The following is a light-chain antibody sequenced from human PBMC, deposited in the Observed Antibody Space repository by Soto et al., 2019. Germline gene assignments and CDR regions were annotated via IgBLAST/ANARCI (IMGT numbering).Light chain of an antibody. J-gene: IGKJ3*01. CDR2: EVS. Sequence: GQSPQVLIYEVSSRFSAVADTFSASGSGTDFTLKISRVEAEDVGVYYRIQHTHLPPTFGPGTKVDIK. CDR3: IQHTHLPPT. V-gene: IGKV2-29*01.